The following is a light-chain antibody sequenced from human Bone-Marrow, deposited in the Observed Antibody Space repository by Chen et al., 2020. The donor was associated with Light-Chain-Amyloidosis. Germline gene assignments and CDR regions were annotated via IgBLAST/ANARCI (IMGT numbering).Light chain of an antibody. J-gene: IGLJ1*01. CDR2: AVS. CDR1: SGDVGTYNY. CDR3: SSFTSSSSYV. Sequence: QNALTQHATVSGSPGQSITISCTGTSGDVGTYNYVSWYQQHPGKAPKVMIYAVSNRPSGVSTPFSGSKSCNTASLTISGLHAASEADYYCSSFTSSSSYVFGPGTKVTVL. V-gene: IGLV2-14*01.